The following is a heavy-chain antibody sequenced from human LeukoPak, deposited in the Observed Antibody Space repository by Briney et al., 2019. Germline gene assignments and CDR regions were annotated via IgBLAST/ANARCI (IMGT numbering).Heavy chain of an antibody. CDR3: TRERRGTYYAFES. Sequence: GGSLRLSCDASGFSISDSYMSWSRESPGKGLEWISDITSGAGSTKYADSVKGRFTISRDKAKNSVALQLNSLRAEDTAVYYCTRERRGTYYAFESWGQGTLVTVSS. CDR1: GFSISDSY. J-gene: IGHJ4*02. CDR2: ITSGAGST. D-gene: IGHD3-22*01. V-gene: IGHV3-11*01.